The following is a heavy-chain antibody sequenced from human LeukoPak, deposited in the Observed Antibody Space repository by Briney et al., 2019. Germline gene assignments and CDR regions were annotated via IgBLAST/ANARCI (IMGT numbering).Heavy chain of an antibody. D-gene: IGHD6-19*01. Sequence: SETLSLTCSVSADSISSYYWSWIRQPPGKGLERIGYVYYRGNTKYNPSLKSRVTIEVDTSKNQFSLNLTSVTAADTAVYYCARHVRGSVASPWLDPWGQGALVTVSS. CDR2: VYYRGNT. J-gene: IGHJ5*02. CDR1: ADSISSYY. V-gene: IGHV4-59*08. CDR3: ARHVRGSVASPWLDP.